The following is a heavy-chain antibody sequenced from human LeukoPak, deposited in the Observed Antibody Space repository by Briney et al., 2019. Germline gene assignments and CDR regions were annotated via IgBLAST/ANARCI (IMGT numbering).Heavy chain of an antibody. Sequence: VASVKVSCKASGYTFTSYGISWVRQAPGQGLEWMGWISAYNGNTNYAQKLQGRVTMTTDTSTSTAYMELRSLRSDDTAVYYCARAGWIDGYNLDNWFDPWGQGTLVTVSS. CDR2: ISAYNGNT. J-gene: IGHJ5*02. CDR1: GYTFTSYG. D-gene: IGHD5-24*01. V-gene: IGHV1-18*01. CDR3: ARAGWIDGYNLDNWFDP.